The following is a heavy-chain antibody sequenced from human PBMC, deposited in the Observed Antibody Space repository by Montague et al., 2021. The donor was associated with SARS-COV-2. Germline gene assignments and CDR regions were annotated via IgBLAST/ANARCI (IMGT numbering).Heavy chain of an antibody. CDR2: ISYDGSNK. V-gene: IGHV3-30*04. CDR1: GFTFSDYA. CDR3: AGDLSIYDSSAYYFQLDY. Sequence: SLRLSCAASGFTFSDYAMHWARQAPGKGLEWVAVISYDGSNKYYADSVKGRFTISRDNSKNTLYLQMNSLRAEDTAVYYCAGDLSIYDSSAYYFQLDYWGQGTLVTVSS. J-gene: IGHJ4*02. D-gene: IGHD3-22*01.